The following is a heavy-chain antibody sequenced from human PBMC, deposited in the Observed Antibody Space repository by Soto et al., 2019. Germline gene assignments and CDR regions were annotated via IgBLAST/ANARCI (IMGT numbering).Heavy chain of an antibody. D-gene: IGHD3-10*01. CDR1: GGSFSGYY. J-gene: IGHJ3*02. CDR3: ARGGSYGEVNKYAMVRGVIAHAFDI. CDR2: INHSGST. V-gene: IGHV4-34*01. Sequence: SETLSLTCAVYGGSFSGYYWSWIRQPPGKGLEWIGEINHSGSTNYNPSLKSRVTISVDTSKNQFSLKLSSVTAADTAVYYCARGGSYGEVNKYAMVRGVIAHAFDIWGQGTMVTVSS.